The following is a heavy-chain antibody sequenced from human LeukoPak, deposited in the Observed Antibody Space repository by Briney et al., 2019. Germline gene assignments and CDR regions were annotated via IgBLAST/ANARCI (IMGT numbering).Heavy chain of an antibody. Sequence: GRSLRLSCAASGFTFSSYAMHWVRQAPGKGLEWVAVISYDGSNKYYADSVKGRFTISRDNSKNTLYLQMNSLRAEDTAVYYCAKSTAMVTSFDYWGQGTLVTVSS. CDR2: ISYDGSNK. V-gene: IGHV3-30-3*02. CDR1: GFTFSSYA. CDR3: AKSTAMVTSFDY. J-gene: IGHJ4*02. D-gene: IGHD5-18*01.